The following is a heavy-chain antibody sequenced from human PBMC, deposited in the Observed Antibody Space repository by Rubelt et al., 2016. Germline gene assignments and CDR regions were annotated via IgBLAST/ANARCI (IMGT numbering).Heavy chain of an antibody. CDR2: IYHSGST. Sequence: GTLSLTCTVSGYSISSGYYWGWIRQPPGKGLEWIGSIYHSGSTYYNPSLKSRVTISVDTSKNQFSLKLSPVTAADTAVSWCARGSFGHYFGSGRDDYWGQGTLV. CDR3: ARGSFGHYFGSGRDDY. CDR1: GYSISSGYY. J-gene: IGHJ4*02. D-gene: IGHD3-10*01. V-gene: IGHV4-38-2*02.